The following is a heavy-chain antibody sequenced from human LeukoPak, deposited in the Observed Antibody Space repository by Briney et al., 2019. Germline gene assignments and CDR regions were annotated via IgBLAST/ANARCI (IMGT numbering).Heavy chain of an antibody. Sequence: GGSLRLSCAASGFTFSSYAMSWVRQAPGKGLGWVSAISGSGGSTYYADSVKGRFTISRDNSKNTLYLQMNSLRAEDTAVYYCAKSHHRGILTGYPFFDYWGQGTLVTVSS. V-gene: IGHV3-23*01. D-gene: IGHD3-9*01. CDR2: ISGSGGST. J-gene: IGHJ4*02. CDR1: GFTFSSYA. CDR3: AKSHHRGILTGYPFFDY.